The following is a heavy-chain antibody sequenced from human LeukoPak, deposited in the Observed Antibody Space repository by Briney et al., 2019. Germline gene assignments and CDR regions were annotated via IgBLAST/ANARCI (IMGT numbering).Heavy chain of an antibody. D-gene: IGHD3-3*01. V-gene: IGHV3-21*01. J-gene: IGHJ6*03. CDR3: ARDPGGGFWSGYYSPYYMDV. CDR2: ISISSSYI. CDR1: GFTFSSYS. Sequence: PGGSLRLSCAASGFTFSSYSMNWVRQAPGKGLEGVSSISISSSYIYYADSVKGRFTISRDNAKNSLYLQMNSLRAEDTAVYYCARDPGGGFWSGYYSPYYMDVWGKGTTVTVSS.